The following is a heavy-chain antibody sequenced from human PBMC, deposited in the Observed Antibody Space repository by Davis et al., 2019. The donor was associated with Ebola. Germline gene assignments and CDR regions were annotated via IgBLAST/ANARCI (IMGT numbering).Heavy chain of an antibody. V-gene: IGHV3-11*04. Sequence: PGGSLRLSCEVSGFTFSDYCMSWIRQAPGKGLEWVSFISSSGNTIYYADSVKGRFTISRDNAKNSLYLQMNSLRAEDTAVYYCARENYVSGSFSFDYWGQGTLVTVSS. CDR2: ISSSGNTI. J-gene: IGHJ4*02. CDR3: ARENYVSGSFSFDY. D-gene: IGHD3-10*01. CDR1: GFTFSDYC.